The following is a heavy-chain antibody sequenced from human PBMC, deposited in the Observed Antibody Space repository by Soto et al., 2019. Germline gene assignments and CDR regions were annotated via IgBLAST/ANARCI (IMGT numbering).Heavy chain of an antibody. D-gene: IGHD3-3*01. V-gene: IGHV1-18*01. CDR3: ARRLRFLEWFWFDL. CDR1: GYTFTSYG. Sequence: ASVKVSCKASGYTFTSYGISWVRQAPGQGLEWMGWISAYNGNTNYAQKLQGRVTMTTDTSTSTAYMELRSLRSDDTAVYYCARRLRFLEWFWFDLWGQGTLVTVSS. J-gene: IGHJ5*02. CDR2: ISAYNGNT.